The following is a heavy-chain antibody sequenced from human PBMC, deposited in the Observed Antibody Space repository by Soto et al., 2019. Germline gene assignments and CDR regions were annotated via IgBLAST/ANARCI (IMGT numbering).Heavy chain of an antibody. D-gene: IGHD6-19*01. Sequence: GGSLRLSCAGSGFFFGREAMHWVRQSPGKGLEWVAAISYDESNKAYAESVRGQFTISRDNSKNTLYLQILSLRAEDSAVYYCARDYSSGWSLDSWGQGTLVPVS. CDR1: GFFFGREA. J-gene: IGHJ4*02. V-gene: IGHV3-30-3*01. CDR3: ARDYSSGWSLDS. CDR2: ISYDESNK.